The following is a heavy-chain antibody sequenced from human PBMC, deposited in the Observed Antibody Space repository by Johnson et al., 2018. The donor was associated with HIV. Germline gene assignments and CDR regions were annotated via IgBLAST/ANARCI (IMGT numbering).Heavy chain of an antibody. D-gene: IGHD3-10*01. CDR1: GFTFSSYA. CDR2: ITSSGSTA. Sequence: VLLVESGGGVVQPGKSLRLSCAASGFTFSSYAMYWVRQAPGKGLEWVSYITSSGSTAYYAASVKGRFTISRDNTKNSLYLQMNILSAEDTALYYCARAPEVRGVDAFDVWGQGTVVIVSS. J-gene: IGHJ3*01. CDR3: ARAPEVRGVDAFDV. V-gene: IGHV3-48*03.